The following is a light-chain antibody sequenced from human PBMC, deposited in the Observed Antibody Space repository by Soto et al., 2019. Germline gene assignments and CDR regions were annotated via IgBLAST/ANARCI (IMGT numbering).Light chain of an antibody. V-gene: IGKV3-20*01. J-gene: IGKJ1*01. CDR3: QQYSSSRT. CDR1: HSVSSNH. Sequence: DIVFSQSPGTLSLSTGERATLSCRASHSVSSNHLAWYQQKPGQAPRLLIYGGSSRATGIPVRFSGSGSETDFTLTITRLEPEDFAVYYCQQYSSSRTFGQGTKVDIK. CDR2: GGS.